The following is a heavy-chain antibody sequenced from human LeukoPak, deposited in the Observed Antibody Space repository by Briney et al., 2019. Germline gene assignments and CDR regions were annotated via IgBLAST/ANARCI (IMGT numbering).Heavy chain of an antibody. CDR2: ISYSGST. V-gene: IGHV4-59*01. CDR3: ASSTKQWLVYFDY. J-gene: IGHJ4*02. Sequence: PSETQSLTCTVSGGSISSYYWSRIRQPPGKGLEWIGNISYSGSTNYNPSLKSRVTISVDTSKNQFSLKLSSVTAADTAVYYCASSTKQWLVYFDYWGQGTLVTVSS. D-gene: IGHD6-19*01. CDR1: GGSISSYY.